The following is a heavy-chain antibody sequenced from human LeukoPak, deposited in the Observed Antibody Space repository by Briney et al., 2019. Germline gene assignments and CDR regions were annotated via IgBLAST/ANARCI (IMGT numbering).Heavy chain of an antibody. V-gene: IGHV4-34*01. Sequence: SETLSLTCAVYGGSFSGYYWSWIRQPPGKGLEWIGEINHSGSTNYNPSLKSRVTISVDTSKNQFSLKLSSVTAADTAVYYCARAYCSGCSCYYFYYFGMEVLGKGTTVTVSS. CDR2: INHSGST. CDR3: ARAYCSGCSCYYFYYFGMEV. J-gene: IGHJ6*04. CDR1: GGSFSGYY. D-gene: IGHD2-15*01.